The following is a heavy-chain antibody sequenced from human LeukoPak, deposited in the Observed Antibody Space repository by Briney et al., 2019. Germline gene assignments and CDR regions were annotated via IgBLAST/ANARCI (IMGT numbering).Heavy chain of an antibody. Sequence: GESLKISCKGSGYSFSSYWIGWLRQLPGKGLEWMGIIYPEDSDTRYSPSFQGQVSLSADKSTSTAYLQWGSLKASDSAIYYCARQHYYNNSGFGSWGQGTLVTVSS. D-gene: IGHD3-22*01. J-gene: IGHJ4*02. V-gene: IGHV5-51*01. CDR1: GYSFSSYW. CDR3: ARQHYYNNSGFGS. CDR2: IYPEDSDT.